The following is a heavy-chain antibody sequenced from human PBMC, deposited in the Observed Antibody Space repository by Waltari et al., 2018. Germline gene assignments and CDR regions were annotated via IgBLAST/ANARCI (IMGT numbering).Heavy chain of an antibody. CDR2: IIPILGTA. CDR1: GGTFSSYA. D-gene: IGHD6-13*01. J-gene: IGHJ2*01. CDR3: ASLPNSSSWFDWYFDL. V-gene: IGHV1-69*01. Sequence: QVQLVQSGAEVKKPGSSVKVSCKASGGTFSSYAISWVRQAPGQGLEWMGGIIPILGTANYEQKFQGRVTITADESTSTAYMELSSLRSEDTAVYYCASLPNSSSWFDWYFDLWGRGTLVTVSS.